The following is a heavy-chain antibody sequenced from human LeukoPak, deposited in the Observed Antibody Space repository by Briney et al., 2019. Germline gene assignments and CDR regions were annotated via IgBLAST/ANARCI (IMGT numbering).Heavy chain of an antibody. D-gene: IGHD6-19*01. CDR3: ARGHPGYASGWPDY. CDR2: VSPSSGNT. CDR1: GYSFTSHN. V-gene: IGHV1-8*01. Sequence: ASVKVSCKTSGYSFTSHNINWVRQATGQGLEWMGWVSPSSGNTAYAQKFQGRVTMTRDTSISTAYMELSSLTSEDTAVYYCARGHPGYASGWPDYWGQGTLVTVSS. J-gene: IGHJ4*02.